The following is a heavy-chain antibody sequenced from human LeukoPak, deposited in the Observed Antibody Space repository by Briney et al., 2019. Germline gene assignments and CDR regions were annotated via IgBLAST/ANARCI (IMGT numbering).Heavy chain of an antibody. Sequence: GGSLRLSCAASGFTFSSSWMHWVRQAPGKGLVWVSRISNVGSSTNYADSVKGRFTISRDNAKNTLYLQMNSLRAEDTAVYYCARDYLGWFDPWGQGTLVTVSS. CDR3: ARDYLGWFDP. CDR1: GFTFSSSW. V-gene: IGHV3-74*01. J-gene: IGHJ5*02. CDR2: ISNVGSST.